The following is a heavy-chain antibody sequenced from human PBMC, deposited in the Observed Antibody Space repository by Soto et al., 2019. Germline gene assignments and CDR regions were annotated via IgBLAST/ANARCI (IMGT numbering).Heavy chain of an antibody. CDR3: AKLWGYYFES. J-gene: IGHJ4*02. D-gene: IGHD2-21*01. Sequence: GGSLRLSCSASGFSVNNNYMTWVRQAPGRRPEWVAVIYTRGTTHYADFATGRFTFSRDNSKNTLYLQMDSLRPEDTAVYYCAKLWGYYFESWGPGTLVTVSS. CDR1: GFSVNNNY. V-gene: IGHV3-53*01. CDR2: IYTRGTT.